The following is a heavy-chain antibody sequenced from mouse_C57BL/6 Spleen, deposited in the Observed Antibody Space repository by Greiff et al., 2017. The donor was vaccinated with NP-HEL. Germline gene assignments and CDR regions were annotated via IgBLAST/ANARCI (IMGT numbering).Heavy chain of an antibody. CDR3: ARRGMVTTGFDY. J-gene: IGHJ2*01. D-gene: IGHD2-2*01. CDR2: ISGGGGNT. V-gene: IGHV5-9*01. CDR1: GFTFSSYT. Sequence: EVQGVESGGGLVKPGGSLKLSCAASGFTFSSYTMSWVRQTPEKRLEWVATISGGGGNTYYPDSVKGRFTISRDNAKNTLYLQMSSLRSEDTALYYCARRGMVTTGFDYWGQGTTLTVSS.